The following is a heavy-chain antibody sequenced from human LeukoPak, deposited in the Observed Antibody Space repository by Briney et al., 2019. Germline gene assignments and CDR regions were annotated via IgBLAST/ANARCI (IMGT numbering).Heavy chain of an antibody. CDR1: GYSFTSYW. V-gene: IGHV5-51*01. CDR2: IYPSDSDT. D-gene: IGHD2-8*01. J-gene: IGHJ2*01. Sequence: GESLKISCQGSGYSFTSYWIGWVRQMPGKGLEWMGIIYPSDSDTRYSPSFQGQVTISADKSISTAYLQWSSLKASDTAMYYCARIGYCTNGVCSTFYWYFDLWGRGTLVTVSS. CDR3: ARIGYCTNGVCSTFYWYFDL.